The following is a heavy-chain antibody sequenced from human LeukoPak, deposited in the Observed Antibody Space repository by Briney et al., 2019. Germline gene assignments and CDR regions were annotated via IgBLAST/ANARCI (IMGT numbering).Heavy chain of an antibody. CDR1: GFTVNNYY. Sequence: GGSLRLSCAASGFTVNNYYMTWVRQAPGKGLECVSILYSGGMTYYADSVKGRFTISTDASKNTVNLQMNSLRAEDTAIYYCARMFGGNYYGYYFDYWGQGSMLTVSS. J-gene: IGHJ4*02. V-gene: IGHV3-53*01. CDR3: ARMFGGNYYGYYFDY. CDR2: LYSGGMT. D-gene: IGHD1-26*01.